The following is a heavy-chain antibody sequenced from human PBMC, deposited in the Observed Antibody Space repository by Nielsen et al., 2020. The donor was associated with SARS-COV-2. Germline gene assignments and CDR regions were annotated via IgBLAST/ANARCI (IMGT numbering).Heavy chain of an antibody. V-gene: IGHV3-21*01. D-gene: IGHD6-13*01. CDR1: GFTFSSYS. Sequence: GESLKISCAASGFTFSSYSMNWVRQAPGKGLEWVSSISSSSSYIYYADSVKGRFTISRDNSKNTLYLQMNSLRAEDTAVYYCAREGKIAAAGTGHFDYWGQGTLVTVSS. CDR3: AREGKIAAAGTGHFDY. J-gene: IGHJ4*02. CDR2: ISSSSSYI.